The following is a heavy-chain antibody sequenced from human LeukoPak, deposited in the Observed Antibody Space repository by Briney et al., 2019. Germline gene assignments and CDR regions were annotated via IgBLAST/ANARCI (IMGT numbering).Heavy chain of an antibody. D-gene: IGHD7-27*01. CDR3: ARQNWGVDY. V-gene: IGHV5-51*01. CDR2: IYPGDSDT. J-gene: IGHJ4*02. CDR1: GYRFTNYW. Sequence: GESLKISCKGSGYRFTNYWIGWVRQMPGKGLEWMGIIYPGDSDTRYSPSFQGQVTISVDKSISTAHLQWSRLKASDTAMYYCARQNWGVDYWGQGTLVTVSS.